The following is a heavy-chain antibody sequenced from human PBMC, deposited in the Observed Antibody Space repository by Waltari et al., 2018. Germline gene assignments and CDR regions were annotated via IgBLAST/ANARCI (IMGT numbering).Heavy chain of an antibody. V-gene: IGHV4-39*01. Sequence: QVQLQESGPGLVKPSETLSLTCTVSGGSISSSSYYWGWIRQSPGTGLEWIASIFYSGSTYFNPSLKSRVTISVDTSKNQFSLNLRSVSAADTSLYYCARHSWFSGLNWFDLWGRGTLVTVSS. CDR2: IFYSGST. J-gene: IGHJ5*02. CDR1: GGSISSSSYY. CDR3: ARHSWFSGLNWFDL. D-gene: IGHD3-10*01.